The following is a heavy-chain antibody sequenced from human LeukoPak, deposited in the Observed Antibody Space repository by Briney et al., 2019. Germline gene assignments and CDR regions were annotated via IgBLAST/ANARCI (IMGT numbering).Heavy chain of an antibody. Sequence: GGSLRLSCAASGFTFSRYWMSWVRQAPGKGLEWVANINQDGSEKYYVDSVKGRFTISRDNAKNSLYLEMNSLRAEDTAVYYCAKGAVYYYDSSGLYWGQGTLVTVSS. CDR1: GFTFSRYW. CDR2: INQDGSEK. D-gene: IGHD3-22*01. V-gene: IGHV3-7*03. J-gene: IGHJ4*02. CDR3: AKGAVYYYDSSGLY.